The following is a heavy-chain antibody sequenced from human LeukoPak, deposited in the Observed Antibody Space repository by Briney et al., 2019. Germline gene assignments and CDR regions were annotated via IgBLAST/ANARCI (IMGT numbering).Heavy chain of an antibody. J-gene: IGHJ5*02. CDR3: AGNYGSGTTDWFDP. V-gene: IGHV1-2*02. D-gene: IGHD3-10*01. CDR2: INPNSGGT. CDR1: GYTFTGYY. Sequence: ASVKVSCKASGYTFTGYYMHWVRQAPGQGLEWMGRINPNSGGTNYAQKFQGRVTMTRDTSISTAYMELSRLRSDDTAVYYCAGNYGSGTTDWFDPWGQGTLVTVSS.